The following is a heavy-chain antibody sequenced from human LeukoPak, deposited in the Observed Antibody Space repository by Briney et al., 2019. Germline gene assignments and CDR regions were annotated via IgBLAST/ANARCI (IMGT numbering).Heavy chain of an antibody. CDR3: TRDRGSSWGIDY. Sequence: PSETLSLTCTVSGGSISSYYWSWIRQPPGKGLEWIGYIYYSGSTNYNPSLKSRVTISVDTSKNQFSLKLSSVTAADTAVYYCTRDRGSSWGIDYWGQGTLATVSS. CDR2: IYYSGST. CDR1: GGSISSYY. V-gene: IGHV4-59*12. D-gene: IGHD3-10*01. J-gene: IGHJ4*02.